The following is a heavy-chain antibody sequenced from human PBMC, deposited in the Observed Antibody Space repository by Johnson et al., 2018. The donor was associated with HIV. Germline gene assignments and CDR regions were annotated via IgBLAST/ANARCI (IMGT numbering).Heavy chain of an antibody. CDR2: ISFDGSDK. V-gene: IGHV3-30*18. Sequence: QVQVVESGGGVVQPGRSLRLSCAASGFTFSSYAMHWVRQAPGKGLEWVAVISFDGSDKYYADSVKGRFTISSDNSKSTLYLQMNSLRPEDTAVYYCAKERRAPRAFDIWGQGTMLTVSS. J-gene: IGHJ3*02. CDR3: AKERRAPRAFDI. CDR1: GFTFSSYA.